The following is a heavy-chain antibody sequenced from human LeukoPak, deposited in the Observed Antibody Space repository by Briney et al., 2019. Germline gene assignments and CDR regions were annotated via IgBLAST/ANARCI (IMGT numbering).Heavy chain of an antibody. V-gene: IGHV1-46*01. CDR1: GYTFTSNY. CDR2: ISPSGGST. D-gene: IGHD2-15*01. J-gene: IGHJ5*02. Sequence: ASVKVSCKAFGYTFTSNYMHWVRQAPGQGPEWMGVISPSGGSTTYAQKFQGRVTLTRDMSTSTVYMELSSLRSEDTAVYYCARDRPRYCSGGSCYPQYNWFDPWGQGTLVTVSS. CDR3: ARDRPRYCSGGSCYPQYNWFDP.